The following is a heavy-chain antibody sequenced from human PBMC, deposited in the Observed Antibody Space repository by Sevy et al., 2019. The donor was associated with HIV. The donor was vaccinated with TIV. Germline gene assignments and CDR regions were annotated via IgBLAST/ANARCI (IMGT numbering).Heavy chain of an antibody. D-gene: IGHD5-12*01. J-gene: IGHJ4*02. CDR3: AKERLVAAAYFDY. CDR1: GFTFSSYG. CDR2: ISYDGSNK. Sequence: GGSLRLSCAASGFTFSSYGMHWVRQAPGKGLEWVAVISYDGSNKYYADSVKGRFTISRYNSKNTLYLQMNSLRAEDTAVYYCAKERLVAAAYFDYWGQGTLVTVSS. V-gene: IGHV3-30*18.